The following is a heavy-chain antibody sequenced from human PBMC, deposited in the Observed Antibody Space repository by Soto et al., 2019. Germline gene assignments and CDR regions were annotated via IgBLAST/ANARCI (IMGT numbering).Heavy chain of an antibody. V-gene: IGHV4-30-4*08. CDR3: ARDQWGIAVAPLFDY. CDR2: IYYSGIT. Sequence: QVQLQESGPGLVRPSQTLSLTCTVSGGSISSGDYYWSWIRQPPGKGLEWIGVIYYSGITYYNPSLESRLFMSVDTSKNQFSLKLSSVTAADTAVYYCARDQWGIAVAPLFDYWGQGTLVTVSS. CDR1: GGSISSGDYY. D-gene: IGHD6-19*01. J-gene: IGHJ4*02.